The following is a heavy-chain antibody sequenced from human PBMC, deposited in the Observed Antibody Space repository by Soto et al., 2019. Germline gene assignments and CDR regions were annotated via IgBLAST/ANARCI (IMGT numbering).Heavy chain of an antibody. CDR3: ARGQPKYYYYYGMDV. J-gene: IGHJ6*02. V-gene: IGHV4-34*01. Sequence: SETLSLTCAVYGGSFSGYYWSWIRQPPGKGLEWIGEINHSGSTNYNPSLKSRVTISVDTSKNQFSLKLSSVTAADTAVYYCARGQPKYYYYYGMDVWGQGATVTVSS. D-gene: IGHD5-18*01. CDR2: INHSGST. CDR1: GGSFSGYY.